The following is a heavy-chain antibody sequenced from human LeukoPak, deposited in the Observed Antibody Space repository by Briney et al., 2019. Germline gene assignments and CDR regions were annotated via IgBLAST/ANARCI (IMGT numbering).Heavy chain of an antibody. CDR2: MSYDGSNK. V-gene: IGHV3-30*18. J-gene: IGHJ4*02. Sequence: GGSLRLSCAASGFTFSSYGMHWVRHPPAKELVEVAVMSYDGSNKYYADSVKGRFTISRDNSKNTLYLQMNSLRAEDTAVYYCAKGGYSSGWYFDYWGQGTLVTVSS. CDR1: GFTFSSYG. D-gene: IGHD6-19*01. CDR3: AKGGYSSGWYFDY.